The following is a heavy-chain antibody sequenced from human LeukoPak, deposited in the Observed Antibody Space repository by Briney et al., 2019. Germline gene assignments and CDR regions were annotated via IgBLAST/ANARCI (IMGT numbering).Heavy chain of an antibody. CDR3: ARGPLYYDLSTGYPPSEMYYFDY. Sequence: SVKVSCKASGGTFSSYAVSWVRQAPGQGLEWIGGIIPIFATPDYAQKFRGRVSITTDESTSTAYMELSSLRSEDTALCYCARGPLYYDLSTGYPPSEMYYFDYWGQGTLVTVSS. J-gene: IGHJ4*02. D-gene: IGHD3-9*01. V-gene: IGHV1-69*05. CDR1: GGTFSSYA. CDR2: IIPIFATP.